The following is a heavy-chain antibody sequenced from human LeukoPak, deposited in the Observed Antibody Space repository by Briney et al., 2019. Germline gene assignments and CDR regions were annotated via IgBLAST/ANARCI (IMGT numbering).Heavy chain of an antibody. J-gene: IGHJ5*02. CDR1: GGTFSSYA. Sequence: ASVKVSCKASGGTFSSYAISRVRQAPGQGLEWMGRIIPILGIANYAQKFQGRVTITADKSTSTAYMGLSSLRSEDTAVYYCASLLRYFDWLSFPWGQGTLVTVSS. D-gene: IGHD3-9*01. CDR2: IIPILGIA. V-gene: IGHV1-69*04. CDR3: ASLLRYFDWLSFP.